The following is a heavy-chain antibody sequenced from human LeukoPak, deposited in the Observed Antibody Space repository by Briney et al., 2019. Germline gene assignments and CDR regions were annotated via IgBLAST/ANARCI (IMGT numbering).Heavy chain of an antibody. V-gene: IGHV4-34*01. CDR3: ARGRGFGALGY. CDR2: INHSGST. J-gene: IGHJ4*02. Sequence: SETLSLTCAVSGGSISSGGYYWSWIRQPPGKGLEWIGEINHSGSTNYNPSLKSRVTISVDTSKNQISLKLSSVTAADTAVYYCARGRGFGALGYWGQGTLVTVSS. D-gene: IGHD3-10*01. CDR1: GGSISSGGYY.